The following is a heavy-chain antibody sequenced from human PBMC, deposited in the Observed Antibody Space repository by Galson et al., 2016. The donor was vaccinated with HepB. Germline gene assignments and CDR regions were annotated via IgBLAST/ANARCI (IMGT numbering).Heavy chain of an antibody. Sequence: SETLSLTCTVSGGSFTNYYWNWIRQPPGKGLEWIGYIYYSGSTNYNPSLKSRVTISVDTSKNQFSLNLRSVTAADTAVYYCARVGASAAISYFDYWGQGTLATVSS. D-gene: IGHD2-2*02. J-gene: IGHJ4*02. CDR3: ARVGASAAISYFDY. CDR2: IYYSGST. CDR1: GGSFTNYY. V-gene: IGHV4-59*01.